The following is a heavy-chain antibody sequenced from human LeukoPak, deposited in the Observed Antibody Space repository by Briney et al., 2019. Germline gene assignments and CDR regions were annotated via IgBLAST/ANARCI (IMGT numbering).Heavy chain of an antibody. V-gene: IGHV4-34*01. CDR2: INHSGST. J-gene: IGHJ4*02. Sequence: GSLRLSCAASGFTFSTYSMNWVRQAPGKGLEWIGEINHSGSTNYNPSLKSRVTISVDTSKNQFSLKLSSVTAADTAVYYCARGGGSYYGLLDYWGQGTLVTVSS. CDR3: ARGGGSYYGLLDY. D-gene: IGHD1-26*01. CDR1: GFTFSTYS.